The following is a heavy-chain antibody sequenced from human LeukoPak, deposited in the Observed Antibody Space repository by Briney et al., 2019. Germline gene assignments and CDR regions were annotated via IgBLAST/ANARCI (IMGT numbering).Heavy chain of an antibody. D-gene: IGHD3-9*01. Sequence: KPSETLSLTCTVSGGSISSYYWSWIRQPPGKGLEWIGYIYTSGSTNYNPSLKSRVTMSVDTSKNQFSLKLSSVTAADTAVYYCARGANILTGYYREAWFDPWGQGTLVTVSS. CDR1: GGSISSYY. CDR2: IYTSGST. V-gene: IGHV4-4*09. CDR3: ARGANILTGYYREAWFDP. J-gene: IGHJ5*02.